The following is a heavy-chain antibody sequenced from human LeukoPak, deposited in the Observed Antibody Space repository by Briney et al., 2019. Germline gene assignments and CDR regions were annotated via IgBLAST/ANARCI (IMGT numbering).Heavy chain of an antibody. V-gene: IGHV3-48*01. J-gene: IGHJ5*02. CDR2: ISSSSRTI. CDR1: GFTFSSYT. Sequence: PGGSLRLSCAASGFTFSSYTMNWVRQAPGKGLEWVSYISSSSRTIYYADSVKGRFTISRDNAKNSLYLQMNSLRAEDTAIFYCAREGIVGASNSWFDPWGQGTLVTVSS. CDR3: AREGIVGASNSWFDP. D-gene: IGHD1-26*01.